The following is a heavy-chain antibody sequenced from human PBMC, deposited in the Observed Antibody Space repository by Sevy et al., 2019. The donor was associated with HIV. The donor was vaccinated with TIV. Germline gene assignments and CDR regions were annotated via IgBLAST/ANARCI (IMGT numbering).Heavy chain of an antibody. V-gene: IGHV1-2*02. Sequence: ASVKVSCKASGYTFTGYYMHWVRQAPGQGLEWMGWINPNSGGTNYAQKFQGRVTMTRDTYISTAYMELSRLRSDDTAVYYCARLDGITIFGVVMSRWFDPWGQGTLVTVSS. CDR2: INPNSGGT. CDR1: GYTFTGYY. CDR3: ARLDGITIFGVVMSRWFDP. D-gene: IGHD3-3*01. J-gene: IGHJ5*02.